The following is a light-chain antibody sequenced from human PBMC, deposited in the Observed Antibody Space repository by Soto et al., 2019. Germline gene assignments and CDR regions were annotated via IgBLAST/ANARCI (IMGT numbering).Light chain of an antibody. V-gene: IGKV3-20*01. CDR1: QSVSSSY. CDR3: HQFGSSPQT. Sequence: EIVLTQSPATLSLSPGERATLSCRASQSVSSSYLAWYQQKPGQAPRLLIYGTSSRATGIPDRFSGSGSGTDFTLTISRLEPEDFAVYFCHQFGSSPQTFGHGTKVDIK. J-gene: IGKJ1*01. CDR2: GTS.